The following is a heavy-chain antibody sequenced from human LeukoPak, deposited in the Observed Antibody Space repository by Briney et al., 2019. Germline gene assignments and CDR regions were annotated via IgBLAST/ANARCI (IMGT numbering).Heavy chain of an antibody. CDR2: INHSGST. J-gene: IGHJ4*02. V-gene: IGHV4-34*01. Sequence: SGTLSLTCTVSGGSISLNYWSWIRQPPGKGLEWIGEINHSGSTNYNPSLKSRVTISVDTSKNQFSLKLSSVTAADTAVYYCARGTGGYWGQGTLVTVSS. D-gene: IGHD2-15*01. CDR3: ARGTGGY. CDR1: GGSISLNY.